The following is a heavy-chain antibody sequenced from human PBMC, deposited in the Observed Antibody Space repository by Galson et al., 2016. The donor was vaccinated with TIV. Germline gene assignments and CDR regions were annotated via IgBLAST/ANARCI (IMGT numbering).Heavy chain of an antibody. CDR1: GGTFSNYA. CDR2: IVPIFDTT. D-gene: IGHD6-19*01. V-gene: IGHV1-69*13. CDR3: ASPVGGTGGRGYYFDS. Sequence: SVKVSCKASGGTFSNYAIVWVRQAPGQGLEWVGGIVPIFDTTNYAQKFQGRVTFTADESTATAYMQLSSLTSEDTAIYLCASPVGGTGGRGYYFDSWGPGTLVTVSS. J-gene: IGHJ4*02.